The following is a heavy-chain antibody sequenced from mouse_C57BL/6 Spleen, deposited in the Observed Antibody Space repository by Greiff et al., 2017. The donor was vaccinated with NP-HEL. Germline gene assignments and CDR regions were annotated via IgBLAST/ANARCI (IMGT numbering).Heavy chain of an antibody. D-gene: IGHD2-12*01. CDR1: GYSFTDYN. CDR2: INPNYGTT. Sequence: VQLKESGPELVKPGASVKISCKASGYSFTDYNMNWVKQSNGKSLEWIGVINPNYGTTSYNQKFKGKATLTVDQSSSTAYMQLNSLTSEDSAVYYCASARIYYSYDGAYYFDYWGQGTTLTVSS. V-gene: IGHV1-39*01. J-gene: IGHJ2*01. CDR3: ASARIYYSYDGAYYFDY.